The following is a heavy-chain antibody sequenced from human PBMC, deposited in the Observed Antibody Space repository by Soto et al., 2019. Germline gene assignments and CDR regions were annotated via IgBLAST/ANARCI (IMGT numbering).Heavy chain of an antibody. J-gene: IGHJ4*02. CDR1: GGSFSGYY. CDR3: GSWYYYGSGSFPYFDY. CDR2: INHSGST. V-gene: IGHV4-34*01. D-gene: IGHD3-10*01. Sequence: PSETLSLTCAVYGGSFSGYYWSWIRQPPGKGLEWIGEINHSGSTNYNPSLKSRVTISVDTSKNQFSLKLSSVTAADTAVYYCGSWYYYGSGSFPYFDYWGQGTLVTVSS.